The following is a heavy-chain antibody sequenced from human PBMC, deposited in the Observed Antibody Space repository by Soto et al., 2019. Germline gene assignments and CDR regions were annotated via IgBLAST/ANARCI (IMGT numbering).Heavy chain of an antibody. V-gene: IGHV4-61*08. J-gene: IGHJ4*02. Sequence: SETLSLTCTVSGGSVSSGGYFWSWVRQPPGKELEWIGYTSYSGSANQNPSLKGRVTMSVDTSNNRFSLRLTSVTASDTAVYYCARSGSAYSHYYFAFWGQGALVTVSS. D-gene: IGHD3-22*01. CDR3: ARSGSAYSHYYFAF. CDR2: TSYSGSA. CDR1: GGSVSSGGYF.